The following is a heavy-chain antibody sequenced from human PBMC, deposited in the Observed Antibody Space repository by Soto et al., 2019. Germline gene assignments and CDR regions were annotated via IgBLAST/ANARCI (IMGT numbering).Heavy chain of an antibody. V-gene: IGHV1-69*01. CDR3: ARVLSDIVVVVAATGDAFDI. D-gene: IGHD2-15*01. CDR2: SIPIFGTA. CDR1: GGTFSSYA. J-gene: IGHJ3*02. Sequence: QVQLVQSGAEVKKPGSSVKVSCKASGGTFSSYAISWVRQAPGQGLEGIGGSIPIFGTANYAQKFQGRGTITADESTSTAYMELSSLRSEDTAVYYCARVLSDIVVVVAATGDAFDIWGQGTMVTVSS.